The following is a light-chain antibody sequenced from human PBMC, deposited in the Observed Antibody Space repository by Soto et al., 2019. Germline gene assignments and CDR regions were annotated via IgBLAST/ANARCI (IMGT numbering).Light chain of an antibody. CDR3: SSYAGSNDRWV. Sequence: QSVLTQPPSASGSPGQSVTISCTETSSDIGAYNYVSWYQQHPGKAPKLMIHEVSKRPSGVPDRFSGSKSGNTASLTVSGLQAEDEADYYCSSYAGSNDRWVFGGGTKLTVL. J-gene: IGLJ3*02. CDR1: SSDIGAYNY. V-gene: IGLV2-8*01. CDR2: EVS.